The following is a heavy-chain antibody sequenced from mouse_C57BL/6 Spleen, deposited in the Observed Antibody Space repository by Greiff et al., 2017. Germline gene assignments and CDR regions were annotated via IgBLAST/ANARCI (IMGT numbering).Heavy chain of an antibody. J-gene: IGHJ4*01. CDR3: ARGPITTVVATDAMDY. V-gene: IGHV14-3*01. Sequence: VQLQQSVAELVRPGASVKLSCTASGFNIKNTYMHWVKQRPEQGLEWIGRIDPANGNTKYAPKFQGKATITPDTSSNPAYLQLSSLTSEDTAIYYGARGPITTVVATDAMDYWGQGTSVTVSS. D-gene: IGHD1-1*01. CDR1: GFNIKNTY. CDR2: IDPANGNT.